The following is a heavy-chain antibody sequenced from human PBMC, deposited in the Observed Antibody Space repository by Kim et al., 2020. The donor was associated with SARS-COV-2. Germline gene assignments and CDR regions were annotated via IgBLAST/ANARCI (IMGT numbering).Heavy chain of an antibody. Sequence: SETLSLTCAVYGGSFSGYYWSWIRQPPGKGLEWIGEINHSGSTNYNPSLKSRVTISVDTSKNQFSLKLSSVTAADTAVYYCARVLDYVDGKGVVFDYWG. CDR3: ARVLDYVDGKGVVFDY. V-gene: IGHV4-34*01. J-gene: IGHJ4*01. D-gene: IGHD4-17*01. CDR1: GGSFSGYY. CDR2: INHSGST.